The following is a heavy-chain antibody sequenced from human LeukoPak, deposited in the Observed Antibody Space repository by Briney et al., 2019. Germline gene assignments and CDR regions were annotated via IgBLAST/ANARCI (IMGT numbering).Heavy chain of an antibody. CDR1: GYTFTSYY. Sequence: GASVKVSCTASGYTFTSYYMHWVRQAPGQGLEWMGIINPSGGSTSYAQKFQGRVTMTRDTSTSTVYMELSSLRSEDTAVYYCARGARDSGYDSAPLDYWGQGTLVTVSS. CDR2: INPSGGST. D-gene: IGHD5-12*01. J-gene: IGHJ4*02. CDR3: ARGARDSGYDSAPLDY. V-gene: IGHV1-46*01.